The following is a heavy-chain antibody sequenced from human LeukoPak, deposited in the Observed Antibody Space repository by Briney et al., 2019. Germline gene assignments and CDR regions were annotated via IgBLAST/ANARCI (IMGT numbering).Heavy chain of an antibody. CDR1: GYTFTSYA. Sequence: ASVKVSCKASGYTFTSYAISWVRQAPGQGLEWMGWISAYNGNTNYAQKLQGRVTMTTDTSTSTAYMELRSLRSDDTAVYYCARLPGTIFGVVINPGYFDYWGQGTLVTVSS. J-gene: IGHJ4*02. D-gene: IGHD3-3*01. CDR3: ARLPGTIFGVVINPGYFDY. CDR2: ISAYNGNT. V-gene: IGHV1-18*01.